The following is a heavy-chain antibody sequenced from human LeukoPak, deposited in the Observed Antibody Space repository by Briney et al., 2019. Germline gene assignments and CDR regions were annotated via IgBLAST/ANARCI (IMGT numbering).Heavy chain of an antibody. D-gene: IGHD3-22*01. CDR2: ISYDGSNK. J-gene: IGHJ1*01. Sequence: GGSLRLSCAASGFTLSSYAMHWVRQAPGKGLEWVAVISYDGSNKYYADSVKGRFTISRDNSKNTLYLQMNSLRAEDTAVYYCARESRGTMIVPGWFQHWGQGTLVTVSS. CDR1: GFTLSSYA. CDR3: ARESRGTMIVPGWFQH. V-gene: IGHV3-30-3*01.